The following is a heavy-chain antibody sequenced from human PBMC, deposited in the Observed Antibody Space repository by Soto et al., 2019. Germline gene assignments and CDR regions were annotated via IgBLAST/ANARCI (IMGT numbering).Heavy chain of an antibody. J-gene: IGHJ4*02. Sequence: ASVKVSCKASGYTFTSYYMDWVRQAPGQGLEWMGIINPSGGSTSYAQKFQGRVTMTRDTSTSTVYMELSSLRSEDTAVYYCARGVYCSSTSCRMPFDYWGQGTLVTVSS. CDR2: INPSGGST. CDR3: ARGVYCSSTSCRMPFDY. D-gene: IGHD2-2*01. V-gene: IGHV1-46*03. CDR1: GYTFTSYY.